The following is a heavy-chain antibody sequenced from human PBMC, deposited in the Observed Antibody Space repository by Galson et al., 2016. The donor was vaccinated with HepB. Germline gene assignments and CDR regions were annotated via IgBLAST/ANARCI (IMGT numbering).Heavy chain of an antibody. CDR3: ARVKSEPAGDREVANEYFQD. V-gene: IGHV3-7*01. D-gene: IGHD1-1*01. CDR2: IKQDGAEK. J-gene: IGHJ1*01. Sequence: SLRLSCAASGFTFSTYWMSWVRQAPGKGLEWVANIKQDGAEKYYVASVKGRFTISRDNAKNSLYLQMNSLRAEDTAVYYCARVKSEPAGDREVANEYFQDWGQGTLVTVSS. CDR1: GFTFSTYW.